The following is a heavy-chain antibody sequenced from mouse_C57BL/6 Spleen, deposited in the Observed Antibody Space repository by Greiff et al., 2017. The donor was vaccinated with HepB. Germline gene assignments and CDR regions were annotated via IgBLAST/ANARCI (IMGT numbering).Heavy chain of an antibody. V-gene: IGHV1-26*01. CDR3: AKRAKGYYAMGY. CDR1: GYTFTDYY. J-gene: IGHJ4*01. Sequence: VQLQQSGPELVKPGASVKISCKASGYTFTDYYMNWVKQSHGKSLEWIGDINPNNGGTSYNQKFKGKATLTVDKSSSTAYMELRSLTSEDSAVYYCAKRAKGYYAMGYWGQGASVTVSS. D-gene: IGHD1-1*01. CDR2: INPNNGGT.